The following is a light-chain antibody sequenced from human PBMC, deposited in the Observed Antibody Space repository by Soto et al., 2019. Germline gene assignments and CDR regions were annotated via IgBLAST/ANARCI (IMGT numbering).Light chain of an antibody. CDR2: EVT. Sequence: QSALTQPPSASGSPGQSVTISCTGTSSDVGGWTYVSWYQQHPGKAPKLMIYEVTKRPSGVPDRFSGSKSGNMASLTVYGLQAEDEADYYCSSYAGNNDLVFGGGTKVTVL. CDR1: SSDVGGWTY. V-gene: IGLV2-8*01. J-gene: IGLJ2*01. CDR3: SSYAGNNDLV.